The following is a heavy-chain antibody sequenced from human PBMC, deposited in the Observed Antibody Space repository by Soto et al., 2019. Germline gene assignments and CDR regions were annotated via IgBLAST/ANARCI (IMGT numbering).Heavy chain of an antibody. CDR1: GFTFSSYS. J-gene: IGHJ4*02. D-gene: IGHD5-12*01. CDR2: ISSSSSYI. V-gene: IGHV3-21*01. Sequence: GSLRLSCAASGFTFSSYSMNWVRQAPGKGLEWVSSISSSSSYIYYADSVKGRFTISRDNAKNSLYLQMNSLRAEDTAVYYCARDRTIWLQFDYWGQGTLVTVSS. CDR3: ARDRTIWLQFDY.